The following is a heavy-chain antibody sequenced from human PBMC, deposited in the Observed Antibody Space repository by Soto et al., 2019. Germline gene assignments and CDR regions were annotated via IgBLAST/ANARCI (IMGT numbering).Heavy chain of an antibody. J-gene: IGHJ4*02. D-gene: IGHD6-19*01. V-gene: IGHV3-7*05. CDR1: GLTFSHFW. CDR2: MSPEGDVG. Sequence: EVQLVESGGDLVQPGGSLRLSCAASGLTFSHFWMNWVRQAPGKGLEWVANMSPEGDVGRCVDSLEGRFTFSRDNAKNILYLQMNNLRADDTAMYYCVAGGTPNYWGRGTPVTVSS. CDR3: VAGGTPNY.